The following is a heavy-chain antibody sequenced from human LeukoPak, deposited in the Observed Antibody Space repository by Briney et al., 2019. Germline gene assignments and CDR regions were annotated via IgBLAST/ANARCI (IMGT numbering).Heavy chain of an antibody. CDR3: ARRIVGVIDAFDY. CDR2: VLHSGAT. V-gene: IGHV4-39*01. J-gene: IGHJ4*02. CDR1: GGSISSPISY. D-gene: IGHD1-26*01. Sequence: PSETLSLTCTVSGGSISSPISYWGWIRQPPGKGLEWIATVLHSGATFYSPSLEGRLTISIDTSTIQFSLKMTSMTAADTAVYYCARRIVGVIDAFDYWGQGALVTVSS.